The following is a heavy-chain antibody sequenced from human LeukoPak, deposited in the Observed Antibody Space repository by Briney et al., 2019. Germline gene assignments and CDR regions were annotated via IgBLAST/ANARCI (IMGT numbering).Heavy chain of an antibody. CDR1: GGSISSSSYY. V-gene: IGHV4-39*07. CDR3: ARGCTQYDFWSGPIGGWFDP. Sequence: SETLSLTCTVSGGSISSSSYYWGWIRQPPGKGLEWIGSIYYSGSTYSNPSLKRRVTISVDTSKNQFSLKLSSVTAADTAVYYCARGCTQYDFWSGPIGGWFDPWGQGTLVTVSS. J-gene: IGHJ5*02. D-gene: IGHD3-3*01. CDR2: IYYSGST.